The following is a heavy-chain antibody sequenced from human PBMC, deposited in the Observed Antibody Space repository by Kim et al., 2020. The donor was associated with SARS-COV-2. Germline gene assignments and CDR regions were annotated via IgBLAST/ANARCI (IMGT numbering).Heavy chain of an antibody. CDR3: ARDFNRVGYCSGGSCYSSY. D-gene: IGHD2-15*01. V-gene: IGHV3-21*01. Sequence: GGSLRLSCAASGFTFSSYSMNWVRQAPGKGLEWVSSISSSSSYIYYADSVKGRFTISRDNAKNSLYLQMNSLRAEDTAVYYCARDFNRVGYCSGGSCYSSYWGQGTLVTVSS. CDR2: ISSSSSYI. CDR1: GFTFSSYS. J-gene: IGHJ4*02.